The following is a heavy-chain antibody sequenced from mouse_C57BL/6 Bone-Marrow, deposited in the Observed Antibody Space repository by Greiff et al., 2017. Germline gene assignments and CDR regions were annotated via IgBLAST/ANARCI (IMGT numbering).Heavy chain of an antibody. CDR2: IDPSDSYT. CDR3: ARKGPDMDY. J-gene: IGHJ4*01. D-gene: IGHD3-3*01. CDR1: GYTFTSYW. Sequence: VQLQQPGAELVRPGTSVKLSCKASGYTFTSYWMHWVKQRPGQGLEWIGVIDPSDSYTNYNQKFKGKATLTVDTSSSTAYMQLSSLTSEDSAVYYCARKGPDMDYWGQGTSVTVSS. V-gene: IGHV1-59*01.